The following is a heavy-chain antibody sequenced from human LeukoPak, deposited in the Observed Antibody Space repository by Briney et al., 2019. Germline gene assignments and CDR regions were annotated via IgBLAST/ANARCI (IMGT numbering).Heavy chain of an antibody. V-gene: IGHV5-10-1*01. Sequence: GESLKVSCRGSGYSFTTYWISWVRQMPGKGLEWVGRIDPSDSYTYYSPSFQGHVTISADESITTAYLQWSSLKASDTAMYYCARHGPSWELQHWGQGTLVTVSS. CDR1: GYSFTTYW. CDR2: IDPSDSYT. D-gene: IGHD1-26*01. CDR3: ARHGPSWELQH. J-gene: IGHJ1*01.